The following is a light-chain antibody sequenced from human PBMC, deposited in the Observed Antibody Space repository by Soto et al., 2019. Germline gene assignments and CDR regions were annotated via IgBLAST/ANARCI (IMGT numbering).Light chain of an antibody. Sequence: GDSVTITCRASQDISNFLAWYQQKPEKVPKLLISAASTLQSGVPSRFSGSGSGTDFTLTISSLQPEDFATYYCQKYDSAPQTFGQGTKVEIK. CDR3: QKYDSAPQT. CDR1: QDISNF. CDR2: AAS. V-gene: IGKV1-27*01. J-gene: IGKJ1*01.